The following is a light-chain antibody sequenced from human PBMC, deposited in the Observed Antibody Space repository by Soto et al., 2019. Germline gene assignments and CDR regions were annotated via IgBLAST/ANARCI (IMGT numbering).Light chain of an antibody. CDR3: QQYDSYSWT. CDR2: DAS. V-gene: IGKV1-5*01. CDR1: QGISSW. Sequence: DIQLTQSPSYLSPSVGNRVTITSRASQGISSWLAWYQQKPGKAPKLLIYDASSLESGVPSRFSGSGSGTEFTLTISSLQPDDFATYYCQQYDSYSWTVGQGTKVDIK. J-gene: IGKJ1*01.